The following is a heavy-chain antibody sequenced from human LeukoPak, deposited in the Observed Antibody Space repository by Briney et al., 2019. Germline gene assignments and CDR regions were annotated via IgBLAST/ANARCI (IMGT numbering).Heavy chain of an antibody. J-gene: IGHJ2*01. CDR2: MNPNSGNT. Sequence: ASVKVSCKASGYTFTSYDINWVRQATGQGLEWMGWMNPNSGNTGYAQKFQGRVTMTRNTSISTAYMELSSLKSEDTAVYYCATPLPGPARHWYFDLWGRGTLVTVSS. CDR3: ATPLPGPARHWYFDL. D-gene: IGHD1-14*01. CDR1: GYTFTSYD. V-gene: IGHV1-8*01.